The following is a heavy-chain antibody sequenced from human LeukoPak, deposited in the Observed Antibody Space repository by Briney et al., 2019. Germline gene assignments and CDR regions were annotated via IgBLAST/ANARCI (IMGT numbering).Heavy chain of an antibody. CDR1: GFTFSSYA. J-gene: IGHJ4*02. V-gene: IGHV3-23*01. Sequence: GGSLRLSCAASGFTFSSYAMSWVRQAPGKGLEWVSAISGSGGSTYYADSVKGRFTISRDNSKNTLYLQMNSLRAEDTAVYYCARCCSSTSCYGERDWGQGTLVTVSS. D-gene: IGHD2-2*01. CDR3: ARCCSSTSCYGERD. CDR2: ISGSGGST.